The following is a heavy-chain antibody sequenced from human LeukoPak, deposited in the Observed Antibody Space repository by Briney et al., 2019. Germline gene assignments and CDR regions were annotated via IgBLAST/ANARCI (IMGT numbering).Heavy chain of an antibody. CDR1: GGSISSYY. D-gene: IGHD3-3*01. CDR2: IYYSGST. V-gene: IGHV4-59*01. Sequence: SETLSLTCTVSGGSISSYYWSWIRQPPGKGLEWIGYIYYSGSTNYNPSLKSRVTISVDTSKNQFSLKLSSVTAADTAVYYCARGGIRLYYDFWSGYSQFDYWGQGTLVTVSS. CDR3: ARGGIRLYYDFWSGYSQFDY. J-gene: IGHJ4*02.